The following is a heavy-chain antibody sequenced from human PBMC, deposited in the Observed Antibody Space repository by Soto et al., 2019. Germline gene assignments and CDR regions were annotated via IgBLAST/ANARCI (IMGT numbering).Heavy chain of an antibody. D-gene: IGHD4-17*01. J-gene: IGHJ4*02. Sequence: GGSLRLSCAASGFTFSSYGMHWVRQAPGKGLEWVAVISYDGSNKYYADSVKGRFTISRDNSKNTLYLQMNSLRAEDTAVYYCAKSTTLRYDFDYCGQGPLVTVSS. V-gene: IGHV3-30*18. CDR1: GFTFSSYG. CDR2: ISYDGSNK. CDR3: AKSTTLRYDFDY.